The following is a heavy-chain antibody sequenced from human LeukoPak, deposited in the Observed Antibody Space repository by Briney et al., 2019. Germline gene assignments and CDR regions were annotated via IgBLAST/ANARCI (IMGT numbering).Heavy chain of an antibody. V-gene: IGHV1-24*01. Sequence: ASMKVSLKGSGYTLTELSMHWGRQAPGKGVEWMGGFDPGDGETIYAQKFQGRVTMTEDTSTDTAYMELSGLRSEDTAVYYCATVLLPEYFQHWGQGTLVTVSS. CDR1: GYTLTELS. J-gene: IGHJ1*01. CDR3: ATVLLPEYFQH. CDR2: FDPGDGET. D-gene: IGHD3-22*01.